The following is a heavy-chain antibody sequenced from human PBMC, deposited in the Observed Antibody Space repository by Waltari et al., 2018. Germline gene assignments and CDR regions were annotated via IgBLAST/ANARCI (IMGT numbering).Heavy chain of an antibody. D-gene: IGHD2-15*01. CDR3: ARTYCTGGSCYNPFDH. J-gene: IGHJ4*02. CDR2: ISWESADI. V-gene: IGHV3-9*02. Sequence: EVQLVESGGGLVQPGGSLRLSCVASGFGSTDYAVHWVRQAPGKGLGGVSGISWESADIGYADSVQGRITISRDNAKNSLSLQVSSLRPDDTALYYCARTYCTGGSCYNPFDHWGQGALVTVSS. CDR1: GFGSTDYA.